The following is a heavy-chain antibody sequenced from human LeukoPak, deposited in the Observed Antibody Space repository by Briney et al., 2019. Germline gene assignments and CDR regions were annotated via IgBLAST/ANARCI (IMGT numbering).Heavy chain of an antibody. Sequence: PSETLSLTCTVSGGSISSYYWSWIRQPPGKGPEWIGYIYYSGSTYYNPSLKSRVAISVDTSKNQFSLTVSSVTAADTAVYYCTRDVPRSSGYPDNWGQGTLVTVSS. CDR2: IYYSGST. V-gene: IGHV4-59*12. CDR3: TRDVPRSSGYPDN. CDR1: GGSISSYY. J-gene: IGHJ4*02. D-gene: IGHD3-22*01.